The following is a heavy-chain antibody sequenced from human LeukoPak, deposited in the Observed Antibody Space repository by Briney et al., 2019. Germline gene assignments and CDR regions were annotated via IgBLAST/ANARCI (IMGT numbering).Heavy chain of an antibody. V-gene: IGHV1-18*01. CDR2: ISAYNRNT. D-gene: IGHD6-13*01. CDR1: GYTFTSYG. CDR3: ARDMSSRSRTRVNC. J-gene: IGHJ4*02. Sequence: ASVKFSCKAPGYTFTSYGIRWVRQAPVQGLEWMGWISAYNRNTNYAQKLHSRVTMTTDTSTRTAYMELRSLRSDDTAVYYCARDMSSRSRTRVNCWGQGTLVTVSS.